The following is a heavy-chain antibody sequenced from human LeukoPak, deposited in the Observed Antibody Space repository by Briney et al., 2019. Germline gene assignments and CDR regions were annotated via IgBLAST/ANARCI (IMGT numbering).Heavy chain of an antibody. CDR3: ATTTAMVGGADY. D-gene: IGHD5-18*01. J-gene: IGHJ4*02. CDR1: GGSISSGGYY. CDR2: IYYSGST. Sequence: PSQTLSLTCTVSGGSISSGGYYWSWIRQHPEKGLEWIGYIYYSGSTYYNPSLKSRVTISVDTSKNQFSLKLSSVTAADTAVYYCATTTAMVGGADYWGQGTLVTVSS. V-gene: IGHV4-31*03.